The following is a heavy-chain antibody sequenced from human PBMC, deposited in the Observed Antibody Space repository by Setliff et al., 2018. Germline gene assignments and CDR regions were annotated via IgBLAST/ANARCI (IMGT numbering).Heavy chain of an antibody. V-gene: IGHV4-39*07. D-gene: IGHD6-6*01. CDR1: GASITNINYY. Sequence: SETLSLTCTVSGASITNINYYWGLIRQPPGKGLEWIGSIFYSGRTFYNPSLKSRVTISVDTSKDQFSLKLISMTAADTAVYYCARGRNVAARLLDSWGRGTLVTV. CDR2: IFYSGRT. J-gene: IGHJ4*02. CDR3: ARGRNVAARLLDS.